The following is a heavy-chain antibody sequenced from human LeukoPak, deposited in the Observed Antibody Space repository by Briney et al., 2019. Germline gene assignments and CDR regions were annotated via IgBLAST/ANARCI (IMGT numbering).Heavy chain of an antibody. CDR2: INPSGGST. Sequence: SSVKVSCKASGYTFTSYYMHWLRQAPGQGLEWMGIINPSGGSTSYAQKFQGRVTMTRDMSTSTVYMELSSLRSGDTAVYYCARGGTTVYFDYWGQGTLVTVSS. CDR1: GYTFTSYY. J-gene: IGHJ4*02. D-gene: IGHD4-17*01. V-gene: IGHV1-46*01. CDR3: ARGGTTVYFDY.